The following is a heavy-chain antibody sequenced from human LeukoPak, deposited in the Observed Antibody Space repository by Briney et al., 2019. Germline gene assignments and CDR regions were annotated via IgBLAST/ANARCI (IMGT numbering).Heavy chain of an antibody. J-gene: IGHJ4*02. Sequence: SETLSLTCTVSGGSISSYYWSWIRQPPGKGLEWIGYIYYSGSTYYNPSLKSRVTISVDTSKNQFSLKLSSVTAADTAVYYCARAYYDSSGYPGTPLDYWGQGTLVTVSS. CDR2: IYYSGST. D-gene: IGHD3-22*01. CDR3: ARAYYDSSGYPGTPLDY. CDR1: GGSISSYY. V-gene: IGHV4-59*06.